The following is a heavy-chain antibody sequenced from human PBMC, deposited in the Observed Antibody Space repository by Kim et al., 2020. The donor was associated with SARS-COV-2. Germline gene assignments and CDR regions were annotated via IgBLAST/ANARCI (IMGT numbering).Heavy chain of an antibody. J-gene: IGHJ3*02. CDR3: ARDRGAELGIGAFDI. V-gene: IGHV3-53*04. D-gene: IGHD7-27*01. Sequence: DSVKGRFTISGHNSKNTLYLQMNSRRAEDTAVYYCARDRGAELGIGAFDIWGQGTMVTVSS.